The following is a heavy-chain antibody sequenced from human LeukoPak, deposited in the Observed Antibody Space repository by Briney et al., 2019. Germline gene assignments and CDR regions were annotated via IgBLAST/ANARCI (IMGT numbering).Heavy chain of an antibody. Sequence: GGSLRLSCAASGFTVDSNYLSWVRQAPGKGLEWVSTIYTGGNTYYAASVKGRFTISRDNSKNTLFLQMNSLRAEDTAIYYCTRDDCSGTSCYIGDYWGQGTLVTVSS. V-gene: IGHV3-53*01. J-gene: IGHJ4*02. CDR2: IYTGGNT. CDR3: TRDDCSGTSCYIGDY. D-gene: IGHD2-2*02. CDR1: GFTVDSNY.